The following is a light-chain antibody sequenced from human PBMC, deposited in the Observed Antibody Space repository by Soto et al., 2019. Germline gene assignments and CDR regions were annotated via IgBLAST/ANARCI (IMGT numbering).Light chain of an antibody. Sequence: EIVLTQSPATLSLSPGERATISCRASQSISRYLAWYQQKPGQAPRLLIYDAANRATGIPARFSASGSGTDFTLTISSLEPEDFAVYYCQQRSNWLFGGGTKVEIK. V-gene: IGKV3-11*01. CDR2: DAA. CDR1: QSISRY. CDR3: QQRSNWL. J-gene: IGKJ4*01.